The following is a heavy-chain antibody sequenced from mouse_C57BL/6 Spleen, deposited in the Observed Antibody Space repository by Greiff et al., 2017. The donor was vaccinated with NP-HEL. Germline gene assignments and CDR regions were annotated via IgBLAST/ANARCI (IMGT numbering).Heavy chain of an antibody. CDR2: ISSGGSYT. CDR1: GFTFSSYG. Sequence: DVMLVESGGDLVKPGGSLKLSCAASGFTFSSYGMSWVRQTPDKRLEWVATISSGGSYTYYPDSVKGRFTISRDNAKNTLYLQMSSLKSEDTAMYYCARRDYGGSYWYFDVWGTGTTVTVSS. V-gene: IGHV5-6*02. J-gene: IGHJ1*03. D-gene: IGHD1-1*01. CDR3: ARRDYGGSYWYFDV.